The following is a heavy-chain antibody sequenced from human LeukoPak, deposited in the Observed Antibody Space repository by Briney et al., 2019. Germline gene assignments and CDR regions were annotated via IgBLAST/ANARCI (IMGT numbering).Heavy chain of an antibody. CDR3: ARGSSSSSYYGMDV. D-gene: IGHD6-6*01. CDR1: GYTFTSYD. CDR2: MNPNSGNT. J-gene: IGHJ6*02. Sequence: ASVKVSCKASGYTFTSYDINWVRQATGQGLEWMGWMNPNSGNTGYAQKFQGRVTMTRNTSISTAYMELSSLRSEDTAVYYCARGSSSSSYYGMDVWGQGTTVTVSS. V-gene: IGHV1-8*01.